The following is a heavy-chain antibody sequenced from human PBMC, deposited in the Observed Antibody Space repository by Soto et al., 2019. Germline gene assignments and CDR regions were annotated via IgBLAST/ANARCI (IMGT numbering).Heavy chain of an antibody. J-gene: IGHJ4*02. CDR3: AKESAADFGDYCDY. CDR1: GFTFSSYA. D-gene: IGHD4-17*01. CDR2: ISSSAESS. V-gene: IGHV3-23*01. Sequence: EVQVLESGGGLVEPGGSLRLSCAVSGFTFSSYAMSRVRQAPGKGLEWVAGISSSAESSYYADSVKGRFTISRDNSKNTLYLQMNSLGAEDTAVYYCAKESAADFGDYCDYWGQGTLVSVS.